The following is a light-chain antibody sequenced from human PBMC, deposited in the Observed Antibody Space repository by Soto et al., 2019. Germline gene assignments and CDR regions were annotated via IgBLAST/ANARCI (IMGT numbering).Light chain of an antibody. CDR2: KAS. CDR1: QGIRKD. V-gene: IGKV1-6*01. CDR3: LLDYAYFWA. Sequence: IQMTQSPSSLSASVGDSVTITCRASQGIRKDLGWYQQKPGKAPQRLIYKASTLKSGVPSRFSGSGSGTEFTLTISSLQPDDFATYYCLLDYAYFWAFGQGTKVDIK. J-gene: IGKJ1*01.